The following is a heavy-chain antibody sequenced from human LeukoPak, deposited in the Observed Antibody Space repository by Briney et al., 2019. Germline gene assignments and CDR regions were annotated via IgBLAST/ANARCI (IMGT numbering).Heavy chain of an antibody. D-gene: IGHD1-26*01. Sequence: PSETLSLTCTVSGGSISSSSYYWGWIRQPPGKGLEWIGTIYYSGSSSYNTSLKSRVTISVDTSKNQFSLKLSSVTAADTAVYYCARGGGSYYYWGQGTLVTVSS. CDR3: ARGGGSYYY. CDR2: IYYSGSS. J-gene: IGHJ4*02. V-gene: IGHV4-39*01. CDR1: GGSISSSSYY.